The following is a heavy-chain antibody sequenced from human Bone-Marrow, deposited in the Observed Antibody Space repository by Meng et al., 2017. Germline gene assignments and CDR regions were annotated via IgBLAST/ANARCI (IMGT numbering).Heavy chain of an antibody. D-gene: IGHD1-7*01. CDR2: INHSGST. Sequence: QVQLQESGPGLVKPSETLSLTCTVSGDSISSDTWWSWVRQPPGKGLEWIGEINHSGSTNYNPSLKSRVTISVDTSKNQFSLKLSSVTAADTAVYYCARGVVRNWNYLPWGQGTLVTVSS. J-gene: IGHJ5*02. V-gene: IGHV4-4*02. CDR1: GDSISSDTW. CDR3: ARGVVRNWNYLP.